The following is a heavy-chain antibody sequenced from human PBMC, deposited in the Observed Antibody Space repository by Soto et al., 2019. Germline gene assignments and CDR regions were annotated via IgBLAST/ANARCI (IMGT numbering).Heavy chain of an antibody. D-gene: IGHD3-3*01. Sequence: SESLSLTCTVSGGSISSGDYYWSWIRQPPGKGLEWIGYIYYSGSTYYNPSLKSRVTISVDTSKNQFSLKLSSVTAADTAVYYCARDNILGILYGGMDVWGQGTTVTVSS. J-gene: IGHJ6*02. V-gene: IGHV4-30-4*01. CDR3: ARDNILGILYGGMDV. CDR2: IYYSGST. CDR1: GGSISSGDYY.